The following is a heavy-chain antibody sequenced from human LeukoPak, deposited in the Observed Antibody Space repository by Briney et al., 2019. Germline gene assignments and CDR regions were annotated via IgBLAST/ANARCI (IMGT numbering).Heavy chain of an antibody. D-gene: IGHD2/OR15-2a*01. CDR3: ARDSLGAAVAYYFIY. J-gene: IGHJ4*02. V-gene: IGHV3-11*01. CDR1: GFTFSDYY. Sequence: PGRSLRLSCAASGFTFSDYYMSWIRQAPGKGLEWISYISNSGSFIYYADSVKGRFTISRDNAKNSLYLQMDSLRAEDTAVYYCARDSLGAAVAYYFIYWGQGTLVTVSS. CDR2: ISNSGSFI.